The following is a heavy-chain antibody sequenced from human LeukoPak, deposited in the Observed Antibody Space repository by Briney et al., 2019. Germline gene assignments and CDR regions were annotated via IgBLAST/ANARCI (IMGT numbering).Heavy chain of an antibody. J-gene: IGHJ4*02. CDR3: AKDSGAHYDILTGYYPYDY. D-gene: IGHD3-9*01. CDR1: GFTFDDYA. V-gene: IGHV3-9*01. CDR2: ISWNRGSI. Sequence: PGGSLRLSCAASGFTFDDYAMHWVRQAPGKGLEWVSGISWNRGSIGYADSVKGRFTISRDNAKNSLYLQMNSLRAEDTALYYCAKDSGAHYDILTGYYPYDYWGQGTLVTVSS.